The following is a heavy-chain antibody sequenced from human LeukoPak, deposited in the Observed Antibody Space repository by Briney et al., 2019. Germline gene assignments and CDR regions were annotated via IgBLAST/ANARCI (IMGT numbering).Heavy chain of an antibody. V-gene: IGHV3-21*04. Sequence: GGSLRLSCAASGFTFSSYSMNWVRQAPGKGLEWVSSISSSSSYIYYADSVKGRFTISRDNSKNTLYLQMNSLRAEDTAVYYCARAMAVAGNHYYYYYMDVWGKGTTVTISS. CDR1: GFTFSSYS. D-gene: IGHD6-19*01. J-gene: IGHJ6*03. CDR3: ARAMAVAGNHYYYYYMDV. CDR2: ISSSSSYI.